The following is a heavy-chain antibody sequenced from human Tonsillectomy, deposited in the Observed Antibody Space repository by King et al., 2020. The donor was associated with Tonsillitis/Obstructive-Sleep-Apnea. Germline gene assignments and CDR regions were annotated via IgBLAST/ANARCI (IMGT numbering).Heavy chain of an antibody. D-gene: IGHD5-24*01. V-gene: IGHV3-66*01. CDR3: SRGRKEMATNYYFDY. CDR1: GFIVSSNY. Sequence: VQLVESGGGLVQPGGSLRLSCAASGFIVSSNYMSWVRQAPGKGLEWVSVIYSGGYTYYSDSVKGRFTISRDNSKNTLYLQMNRLRAEDTAVYYCSRGRKEMATNYYFDYWGQGTLVTVSS. J-gene: IGHJ4*02. CDR2: IYSGGYT.